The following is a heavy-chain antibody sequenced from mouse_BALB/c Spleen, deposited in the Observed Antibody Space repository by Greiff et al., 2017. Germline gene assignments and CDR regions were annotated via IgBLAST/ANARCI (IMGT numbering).Heavy chain of an antibody. CDR1: GFTFSDFY. CDR3: ARALTGGNYFDY. Sequence: EVNVVESGGGLVQPGGSLRLSCATSGFTFSDFYMEWVRQPPGKRLEWIAASRNKANDYTTEYSASVKGRFIVSRDTSQSILYLQMNALRAEDTAIYYCARALTGGNYFDYWGQGTTLTVSS. V-gene: IGHV7-1*02. D-gene: IGHD4-1*01. CDR2: SRNKANDYTT. J-gene: IGHJ2*01.